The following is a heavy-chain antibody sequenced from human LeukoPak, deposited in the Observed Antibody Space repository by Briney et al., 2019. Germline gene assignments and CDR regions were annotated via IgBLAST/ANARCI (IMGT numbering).Heavy chain of an antibody. CDR2: ISSSSSYI. CDR1: GFTFSSYS. D-gene: IGHD6-13*01. V-gene: IGHV3-21*01. CDR3: ARDHFIAAAGTNY. J-gene: IGHJ4*02. Sequence: GGSPRLSCAASGFTFSSYSMNWVRQAPGKGLEWVSSISSSSSYIYYADSVKGRFTISRDNAKNSLYLQMNSLRAEDTAVYYCARDHFIAAAGTNYWGQGTLVTVSS.